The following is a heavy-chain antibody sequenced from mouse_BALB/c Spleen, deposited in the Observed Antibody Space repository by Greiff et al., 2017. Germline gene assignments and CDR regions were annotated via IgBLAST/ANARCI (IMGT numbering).Heavy chain of an antibody. CDR2: INPGSGGT. Sequence: VQVVESGAELVRPGTSVKVSCKASGYAFTNYLIEWVKQRPGQGLEWIGVINPGSGGTNYNEKFKGKATLTADKSSSTAYMQLSSLTSDDSAVYFCASSKLTWTTWFAYWGQGTLVTVSA. CDR3: ASSKLTWTTWFAY. J-gene: IGHJ3*01. V-gene: IGHV1-54*01. D-gene: IGHD4-1*01. CDR1: GYAFTNYL.